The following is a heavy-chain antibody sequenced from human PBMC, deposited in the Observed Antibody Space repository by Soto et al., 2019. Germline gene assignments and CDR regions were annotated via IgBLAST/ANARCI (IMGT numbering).Heavy chain of an antibody. Sequence: ASVKVSCKASGYTFAGYYMHWVRQAPGQGLEWMGWINPNNGNTKYSQKFQGRVTITRDTSASTAYMELSSLRSEDTAVYYCARYPRGYYGSGSYYLFSNYWGQGTLVTVSS. V-gene: IGHV1-3*01. CDR3: ARYPRGYYGSGSYYLFSNY. CDR1: GYTFAGYY. CDR2: INPNNGNT. J-gene: IGHJ4*02. D-gene: IGHD3-10*01.